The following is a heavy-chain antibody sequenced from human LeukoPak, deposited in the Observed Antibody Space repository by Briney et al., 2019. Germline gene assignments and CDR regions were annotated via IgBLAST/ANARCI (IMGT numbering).Heavy chain of an antibody. V-gene: IGHV1-18*01. Sequence: ASVKVSCKASGFTFTSYGFTWVRQAPGRGLEWMGWISAYNGNTNYAQKFQGRVTMTTDTSTSTAYMEMRSLRYDDTAVYYCARGVDPWPWYFDLWGRGTLVTVSS. CDR1: GFTFTSYG. CDR2: ISAYNGNT. J-gene: IGHJ2*01. CDR3: ARGVDPWPWYFDL. D-gene: IGHD2-15*01.